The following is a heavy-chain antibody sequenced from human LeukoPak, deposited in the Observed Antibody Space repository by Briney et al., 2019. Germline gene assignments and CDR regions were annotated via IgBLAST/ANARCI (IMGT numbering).Heavy chain of an antibody. Sequence: ASVKVSCKASGYTFTSNAMNWVRQAPGQGLEWMGWINTNTGNPTYAQGFTGRFVFSLDTSVNTAYLQISSLKAEDTAVYYCARVVHPYDYESSGLTYDAFDIWGQGTMVTVSS. CDR3: ARVVHPYDYESSGLTYDAFDI. V-gene: IGHV7-4-1*02. J-gene: IGHJ3*02. D-gene: IGHD3-22*01. CDR2: INTNTGNP. CDR1: GYTFTSNA.